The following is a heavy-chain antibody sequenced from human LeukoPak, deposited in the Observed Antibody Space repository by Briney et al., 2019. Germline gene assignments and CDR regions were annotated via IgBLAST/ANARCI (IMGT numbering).Heavy chain of an antibody. Sequence: GGSLRLSCAGSGFMFTRYWMSWVRQTPGKGLEWVANIKQDGSEKYYVDSVKGRFTISRDNAKNSLYLQMNSLRVEDTAIYYWARDATPNPLGPWGRGTLVPVS. V-gene: IGHV3-7*01. CDR2: IKQDGSEK. CDR1: GFMFTRYW. CDR3: ARDATPNPLGP. J-gene: IGHJ5*02. D-gene: IGHD7-27*01.